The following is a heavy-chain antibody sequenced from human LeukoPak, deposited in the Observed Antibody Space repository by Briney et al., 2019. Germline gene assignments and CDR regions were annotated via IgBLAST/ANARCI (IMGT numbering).Heavy chain of an antibody. CDR1: GGSISSYY. V-gene: IGHV4-59*01. CDR2: IYYSGSI. CDR3: ARERGSSWDFDY. Sequence: SETLSLTCTVSGGSISSYYWSWIRQPPGKGLEWIGYIYYSGSINYNPSLKSRVTISVDTSKNQFSLKLSSVTAADMAAYYCARERGSSWDFDYWGQGTLVTVSS. D-gene: IGHD6-13*01. J-gene: IGHJ4*02.